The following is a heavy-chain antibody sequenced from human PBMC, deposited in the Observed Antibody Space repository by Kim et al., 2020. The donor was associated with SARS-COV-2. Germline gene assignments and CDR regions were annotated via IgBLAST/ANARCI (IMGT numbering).Heavy chain of an antibody. CDR3: AKGAMIGYYFYGMDV. CDR2: ISDSGSST. J-gene: IGHJ6*02. V-gene: IGHV3-23*01. D-gene: IGHD3-10*02. CDR1: GFIFNKFD. Sequence: GGSLRLSCVASGFIFNKFDMRWVHQAPGKGLEWVSGISDSGSSTYYADSVKGRFTISRDNSKNTLYMEMNIVRVEDSAVYYCAKGAMIGYYFYGMDVWGQGATVTVSS.